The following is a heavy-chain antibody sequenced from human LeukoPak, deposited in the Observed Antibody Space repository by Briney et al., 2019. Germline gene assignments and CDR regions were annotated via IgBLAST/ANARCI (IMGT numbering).Heavy chain of an antibody. V-gene: IGHV1-2*02. J-gene: IGHJ4*02. D-gene: IGHD6-19*01. CDR1: GYTFTGYY. CDR3: ARRYRSGWYYFDY. CDR2: INPNSGGT. Sequence: GASVKVSCKASGYTFTGYYMHWVRQAPGQGLEWMGWINPNSGGTNYAQKFQDRVTMTRDTSISTAYMELSRLRSDDTAVYYCARRYRSGWYYFDYWGQGTLVTVSS.